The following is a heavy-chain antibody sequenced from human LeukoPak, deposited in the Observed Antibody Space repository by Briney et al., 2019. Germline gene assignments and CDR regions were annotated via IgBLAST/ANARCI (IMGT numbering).Heavy chain of an antibody. D-gene: IGHD3-22*01. CDR2: IYYSGST. Sequence: PSETLSLTCTVSGGSISSYYWSWIRQPPGKGLEWIGYIYYSGSTNYNPSLKSRVTISVDTSKNQFSLKLSSVTAADTAVYYRARDSLDSSGYYQTTSYAFDIWGQGAMVTVSS. J-gene: IGHJ3*02. CDR3: ARDSLDSSGYYQTTSYAFDI. CDR1: GGSISSYY. V-gene: IGHV4-59*01.